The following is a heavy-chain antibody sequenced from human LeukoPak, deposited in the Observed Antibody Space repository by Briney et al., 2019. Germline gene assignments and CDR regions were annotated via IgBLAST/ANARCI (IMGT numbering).Heavy chain of an antibody. CDR1: GFTFSSYG. J-gene: IGHJ3*02. CDR2: IWYDGSDK. V-gene: IGHV3-33*01. Sequence: GWSLRLSCVASGFTFSSYGMHWVRQAPGKGLEWVAVIWYDGSDKYYADSVKGRFTISRDNSKNTLYLQMNSLGAEDTAVYYCAREKNDGFDIWGQGTMVTVSS. CDR3: AREKNDGFDI.